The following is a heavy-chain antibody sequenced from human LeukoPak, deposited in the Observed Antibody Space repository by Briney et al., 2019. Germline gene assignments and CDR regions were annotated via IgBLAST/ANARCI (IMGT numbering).Heavy chain of an antibody. CDR3: ARDIVVVPAAIGDDYYYYYMDV. Sequence: TLSLTCTVSGGSISSGSYYWSWIRPPAGKGLEWIGRIYTSGSTNYNPSLKSRVTISVDTSKNQFSLKLSSVTAADTAVYYCARDIVVVPAAIGDDYYYYYMDVWGKGTTVTVSS. CDR1: GGSISSGSYY. J-gene: IGHJ6*03. V-gene: IGHV4-61*02. D-gene: IGHD2-2*01. CDR2: IYTSGST.